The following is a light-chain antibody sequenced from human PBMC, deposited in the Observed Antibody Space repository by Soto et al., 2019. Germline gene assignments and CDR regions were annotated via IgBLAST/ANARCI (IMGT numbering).Light chain of an antibody. V-gene: IGKV3-20*01. J-gene: IGKJ1*01. CDR1: QSINNKY. CDR2: GVS. Sequence: EIVLTQSPGTLSLSPGERATLSCRASQSINNKYLAWYQQEPGQTPRLLIHGVSIRATGIPDRFSGSGSGRDFTLTISRLEPEDFAVYYCQLYSGSPWTFGQGTKVEIK. CDR3: QLYSGSPWT.